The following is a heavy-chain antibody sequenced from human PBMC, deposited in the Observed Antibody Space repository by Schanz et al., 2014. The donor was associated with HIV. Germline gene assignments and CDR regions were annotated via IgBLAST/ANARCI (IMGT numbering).Heavy chain of an antibody. Sequence: QVQLVESGGGLVKPGGSLRLSCAASGFTFSDYHMSWIRQAPGKGLEWVTVISNDGSNKYYTDSVKGRFTISRDTFKNTVYLQMNSLRSEDTAVYYCARDYPYSSSSNYFDYWGQGTLVTVSS. D-gene: IGHD6-6*01. CDR2: ISNDGSNK. CDR1: GFTFSDYH. J-gene: IGHJ4*02. CDR3: ARDYPYSSSSNYFDY. V-gene: IGHV3-30-3*01.